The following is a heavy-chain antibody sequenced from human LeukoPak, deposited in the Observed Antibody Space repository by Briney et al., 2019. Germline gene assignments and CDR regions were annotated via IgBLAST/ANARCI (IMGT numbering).Heavy chain of an antibody. CDR2: ISWNSGSI. CDR3: AKDYYDTSGQGALDY. CDR1: GFTFNHYA. J-gene: IGHJ4*02. V-gene: IGHV3-9*01. D-gene: IGHD3-22*01. Sequence: GGSLRLSCAASGFTFNHYAMHWVRQAPGKGLEWVSGISWNSGSIGYADSVKGRFTISRDNAKNSLYLQMNSLRAEDTALYYCAKDYYDTSGQGALDYWGQGTLVTVSS.